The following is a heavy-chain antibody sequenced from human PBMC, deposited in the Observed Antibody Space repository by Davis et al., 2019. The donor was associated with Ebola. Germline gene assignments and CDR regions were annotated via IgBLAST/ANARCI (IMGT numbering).Heavy chain of an antibody. V-gene: IGHV4-39*01. CDR3: ARHERRTTEIYYYYYGMDV. Sequence: MPSETLSLTCTVSGGSISSSSYYWGWIRQPPGKGLEWIGSIYYSGSTYYNPSLKSRVTISVDTSKNQFSLKLSSVTAADTAVYYCARHERRTTEIYYYYYGMDVWGQGTTVTVSS. J-gene: IGHJ6*02. CDR2: IYYSGST. CDR1: GGSISSSSYY. D-gene: IGHD4-11*01.